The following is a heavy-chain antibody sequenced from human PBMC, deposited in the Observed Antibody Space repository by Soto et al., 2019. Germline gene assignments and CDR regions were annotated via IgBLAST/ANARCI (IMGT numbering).Heavy chain of an antibody. V-gene: IGHV5-10-1*01. D-gene: IGHD2-15*01. J-gene: IGHJ5*02. Sequence: GESLKISCKGSGYSFTSYWISWVRQMPGKGLEWMGRIDPSDSYTNYSPSFQGHVTISADKSISTAYLQWSSLKASDTAMYYCARSVVVVAATEVNWFDPWGQGTLVTVSS. CDR3: ARSVVVVAATEVNWFDP. CDR1: GYSFTSYW. CDR2: IDPSDSYT.